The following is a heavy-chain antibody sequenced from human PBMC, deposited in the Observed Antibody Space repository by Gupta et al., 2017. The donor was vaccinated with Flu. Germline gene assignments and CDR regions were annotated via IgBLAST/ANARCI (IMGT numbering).Heavy chain of an antibody. J-gene: IGHJ2*01. CDR1: GYDFTNFW. D-gene: IGHD3-3*01. Sequence: EVQLVQSGAEVRRPGESLKISCKGSGYDFTNFWIGWVRQRPGKGLEWMGNIYAGDSDTTYSPDFRGQVTISVDKSLSTAYLQWTSLEASDSAIYYCARNRFFDHWGRGTLVTVSS. CDR2: IYAGDSDT. V-gene: IGHV5-51*03. CDR3: ARNRFFDH.